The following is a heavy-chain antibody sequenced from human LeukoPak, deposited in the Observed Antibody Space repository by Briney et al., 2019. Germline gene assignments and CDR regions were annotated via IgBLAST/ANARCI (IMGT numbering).Heavy chain of an antibody. D-gene: IGHD4-11*01. Sequence: PGGSLRLSCAASGFTFSSYGMYWVRQAPGKGLEWVSVIDRTGDYTFYADSVKGRFTISRDNSQNTLYLQMSSLRAEDTAVYYCAKRARLQYTSLDLDSWGQGTLVTVSS. CDR2: IDRTGDYT. V-gene: IGHV3-23*01. CDR1: GFTFSSYG. CDR3: AKRARLQYTSLDLDS. J-gene: IGHJ4*02.